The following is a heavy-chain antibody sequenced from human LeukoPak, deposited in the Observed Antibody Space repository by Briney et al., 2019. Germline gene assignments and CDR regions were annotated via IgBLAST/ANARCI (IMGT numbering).Heavy chain of an antibody. D-gene: IGHD4/OR15-4a*01. J-gene: IGHJ4*02. CDR1: GFTFSSSW. CDR2: IKSDGSST. V-gene: IGHV3-74*01. Sequence: GGSLRLSCAASGFTFSSSWMHWVRQAPGKGLVWVSRIKSDGSSTTYAGSVKGRFTISRDNAKSTLYLQMNSLRAEDTGVYYCARAIRTNYGYFDNWGQGTLVTVSS. CDR3: ARAIRTNYGYFDN.